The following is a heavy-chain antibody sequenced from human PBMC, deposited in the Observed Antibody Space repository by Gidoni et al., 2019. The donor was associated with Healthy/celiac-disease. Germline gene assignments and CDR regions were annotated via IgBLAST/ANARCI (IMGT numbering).Heavy chain of an antibody. CDR1: GSTFDDYA. J-gene: IGHJ5*02. Sequence: EVQLVEYGGGVVQPGGSLTLSCAASGSTFDDYAIHWVRQAPGKGLEWVSLISGDGGSTYYADSVKGRFTISRDNSKNSLYLQMNSLRTEDTALYYCAKDRYSSSWYGWFDPWGQGTLVTVSS. CDR3: AKDRYSSSWYGWFDP. CDR2: ISGDGGST. V-gene: IGHV3-43*02. D-gene: IGHD6-13*01.